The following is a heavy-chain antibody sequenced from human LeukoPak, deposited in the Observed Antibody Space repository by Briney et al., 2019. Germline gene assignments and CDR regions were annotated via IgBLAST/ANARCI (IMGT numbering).Heavy chain of an antibody. V-gene: IGHV3-30*01. J-gene: IGHJ4*02. CDR3: ARGTLFFDY. Sequence: GGSLRLSCAASGFTFSSYAMHWVRQAPGKGLEWVSVISYDGSNKYYADSVKGRFTISRDNSKNTLYLQMNSLRAEDTAVYYCARGTLFFDYWGQGTLVTVSS. CDR1: GFTFSSYA. CDR2: ISYDGSNK.